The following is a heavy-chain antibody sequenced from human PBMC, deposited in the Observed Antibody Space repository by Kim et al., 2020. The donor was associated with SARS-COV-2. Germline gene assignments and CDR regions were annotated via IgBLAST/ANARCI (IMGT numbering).Heavy chain of an antibody. CDR1: GGTFSSYA. CDR2: INPILGIA. CDR3: ARESEWGGAAFDG. J-gene: IGHJ6*04. V-gene: IGHV1-69*10. Sequence: SVKVSCKASGGTFSSYAINWVRQAPGQGLEWMGGINPILGIANYAQKFQSRVTLTADESTTTAYMELSSLTSEDTAVYYCARESEWGGAAFDGWGNGAPVTVSS. D-gene: IGHD1-26*01.